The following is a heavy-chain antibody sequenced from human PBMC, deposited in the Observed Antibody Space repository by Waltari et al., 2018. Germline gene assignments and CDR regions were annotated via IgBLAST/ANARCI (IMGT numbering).Heavy chain of an antibody. CDR2: SYYSWIT. J-gene: IGHJ5*01. Sequence: QLQLQESGPGLVKPSETLSLTCTVSGGSISISSYYWGWIRQPPGKGLGGIGSSYYSWITYHNPCLKSRVTISVDTSKNQFSLKLSSVTAADTAVYFCARLPGYSSGWYDSWGQGTLVTVSS. CDR3: ARLPGYSSGWYDS. CDR1: GGSISISSYY. D-gene: IGHD6-19*01. V-gene: IGHV4-39*07.